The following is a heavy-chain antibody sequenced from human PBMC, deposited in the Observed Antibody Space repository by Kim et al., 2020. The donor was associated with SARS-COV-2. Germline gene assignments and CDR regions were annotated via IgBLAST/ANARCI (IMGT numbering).Heavy chain of an antibody. J-gene: IGHJ6*01. CDR3: ARSPPRGTAGPSVLVV. CDR2: ISSSGKTI. Sequence: GGSLRLSCAASGFNFSDYYMNWIRQAPGKGLEWVSYISSSGKTIYYADSVQGRFNISRDNAENSLYLQVKSLRVEDTAVYYCARSPPRGTAGPSVLVVWG. CDR1: GFNFSDYY. V-gene: IGHV3-11*01. D-gene: IGHD6-13*01.